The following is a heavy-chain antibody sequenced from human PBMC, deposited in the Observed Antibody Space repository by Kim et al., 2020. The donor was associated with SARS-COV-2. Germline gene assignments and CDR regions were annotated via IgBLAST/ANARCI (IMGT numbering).Heavy chain of an antibody. CDR2: ISFDGKNK. J-gene: IGHJ3*01. D-gene: IGHD3-16*01. V-gene: IGHV3-33*01. CDR3: ARERAINGYYDTWPKDAFDV. CDR1: GFSLNNYG. Sequence: GGSLRLSCAVSGFSLNNYGMNWVRQAPGKGLEWVSLISFDGKNKYYADSVKGRFTISRDTSKSMLLLEMNSLRAEDTALYYCARERAINGYYDTWPKDAFDVWGQGTRDSVSS.